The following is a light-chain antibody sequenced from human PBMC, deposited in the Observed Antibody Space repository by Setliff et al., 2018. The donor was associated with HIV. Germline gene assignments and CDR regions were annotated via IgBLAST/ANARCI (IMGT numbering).Light chain of an antibody. V-gene: IGLV2-14*03. J-gene: IGLJ2*01. CDR2: DVS. CDR3: SSYTSISTLDVV. CDR1: SSDVGGYNY. Sequence: QSALTQPASVSGSPGHSITISCTGTSSDVGGYNYVSWYQQHPGKAPKLMIYDVSNRPSGVSNRFSGSKSGNTASLTISGLQAEDEADYYCSSYTSISTLDVVFGGGTKVTVL.